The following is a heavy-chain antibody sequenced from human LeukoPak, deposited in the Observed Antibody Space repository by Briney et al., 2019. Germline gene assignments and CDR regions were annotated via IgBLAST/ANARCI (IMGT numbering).Heavy chain of an antibody. CDR3: ARDRVVVVPAAMWFDP. D-gene: IGHD2-2*01. CDR1: GFTFSSYT. J-gene: IGHJ5*02. CDR2: ISYDGSNK. V-gene: IGHV3-30*01. Sequence: PGGSLRLSCAASGFTFSSYTMHWVRQAPGKGLEWVAAISYDGSNKYYADSVKGRFTISRDNSKNTLYLQMNSLRAEDTAVYYCARDRVVVVPAAMWFDPWGQGTLVTVSS.